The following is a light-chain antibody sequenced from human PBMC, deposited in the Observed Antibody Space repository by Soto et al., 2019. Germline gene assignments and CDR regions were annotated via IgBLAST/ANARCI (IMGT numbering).Light chain of an antibody. CDR1: QGVGNS. CDR3: LQHTSYPFT. J-gene: IGKJ3*01. Sequence: DIQMTQSPSSLSASAGDRVTITCRASQGVGNSLDWYQQKPGKAPKRLIYEISSLPTGVPSRFSGTGSGTEFTLTISGLQPEDFATYYCLQHTSYPFTFGPGTKVDIK. V-gene: IGKV1-17*01. CDR2: EIS.